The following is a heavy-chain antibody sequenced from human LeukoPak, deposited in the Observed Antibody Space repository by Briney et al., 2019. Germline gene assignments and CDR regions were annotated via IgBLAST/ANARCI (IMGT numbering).Heavy chain of an antibody. V-gene: IGHV4-30-4*01. D-gene: IGHD6-19*01. CDR1: GGSISSGDYY. CDR2: IYYSGST. J-gene: IGHJ4*02. Sequence: SETLSLTCTVSGGSISSGDYYWSWIRQPPGKGLEWIGYIYYSGSTYYNPSLKSRVTISVDTSKNQFSLKLSSVTAADTAVYYCARGPVAGTRYFDYWGQGTLVTVSS. CDR3: ARGPVAGTRYFDY.